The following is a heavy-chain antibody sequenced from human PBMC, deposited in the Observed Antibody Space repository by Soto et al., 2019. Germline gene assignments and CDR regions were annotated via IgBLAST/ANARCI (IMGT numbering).Heavy chain of an antibody. Sequence: QITLKESGPTLVKPTQTLTLTCTFSGFSLSTSGVGVGWIRQPPGKALEWLALIYWDDDKRYSPSLKSRLTITKDTSKHQVVLTMTNMDPVDTATYYCAHTGVGALPFDYWGQGTLVTVSS. CDR2: IYWDDDK. CDR3: AHTGVGALPFDY. V-gene: IGHV2-5*02. J-gene: IGHJ4*02. CDR1: GFSLSTSGVG. D-gene: IGHD1-26*01.